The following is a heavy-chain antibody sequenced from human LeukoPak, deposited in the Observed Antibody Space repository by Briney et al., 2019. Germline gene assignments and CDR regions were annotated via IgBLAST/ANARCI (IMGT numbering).Heavy chain of an antibody. CDR3: AKHYSSSTRFQDY. CDR1: GFTFSNYA. Sequence: QTGGSLRLSCAASGFTFSNYAMSWVRQAPGKGLEWVSAISGSGGSTYYADSVKGRFTISRDNSKNTLYLQMNSLRAEDMAVYYCAKHYSSSTRFQDYWGQGTLVTVSS. CDR2: ISGSGGST. J-gene: IGHJ4*02. D-gene: IGHD6-13*01. V-gene: IGHV3-23*01.